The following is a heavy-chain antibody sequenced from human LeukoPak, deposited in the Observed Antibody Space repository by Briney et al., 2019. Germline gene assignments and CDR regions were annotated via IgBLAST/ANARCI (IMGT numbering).Heavy chain of an antibody. CDR3: ARGLIAMVRGVINWFDH. V-gene: IGHV4-34*01. CDR2: INHSGST. CDR1: GGSFSGYY. Sequence: PSETLSLTCAVYGGSFSGYYWSWIRQPPGKGLEWIGEINHSGSTNYNPSLKSRVTISVDTSKNQFSLKLSSVTAADTAVYYCARGLIAMVRGVINWFDHWGQGTLVTVSS. D-gene: IGHD3-10*01. J-gene: IGHJ5*02.